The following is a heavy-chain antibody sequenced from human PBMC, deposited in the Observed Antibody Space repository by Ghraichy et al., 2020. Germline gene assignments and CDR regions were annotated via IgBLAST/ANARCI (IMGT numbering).Heavy chain of an antibody. CDR3: AHSDGATGTTGY. CDR1: GFSLSTSGVG. J-gene: IGHJ4*02. CDR2: IYWNDDK. D-gene: IGHD1-7*01. Sequence: SGPTLVQPTQTLTLTCTFSGFSLSTSGVGVGWIRQPPGKALEWLALIYWNDDKRYSPSLKSMLTITKDTSKNQVVLTMTNMDPVDTATYYCAHSDGATGTTGYWGQGTLVTVSS. V-gene: IGHV2-5*01.